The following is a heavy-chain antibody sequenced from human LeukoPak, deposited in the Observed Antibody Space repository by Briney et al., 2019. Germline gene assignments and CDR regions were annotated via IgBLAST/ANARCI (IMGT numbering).Heavy chain of an antibody. J-gene: IGHJ6*02. V-gene: IGHV3-53*01. CDR2: IYSGGST. D-gene: IGHD3-9*01. CDR1: GFTVSSNY. Sequence: GGSLRLSCAASGFTVSSNYMSWVRQAPGKGLESVSVIYSGGSTYYADSVKGRFTISRDNSKNTLYLQMNSLRAEDTAVYYCARERPHYDILTGATTRYGMDVWGQGTTVTVSS. CDR3: ARERPHYDILTGATTRYGMDV.